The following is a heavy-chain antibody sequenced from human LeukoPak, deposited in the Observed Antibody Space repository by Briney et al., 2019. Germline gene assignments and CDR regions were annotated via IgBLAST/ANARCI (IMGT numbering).Heavy chain of an antibody. D-gene: IGHD6-6*01. CDR3: AREYSSWFDY. CDR1: GFTFSSYW. V-gene: IGHV3-74*01. CDR2: INSDGRTT. J-gene: IGHJ4*02. Sequence: GGSLRLSCAASGFTFSSYWMHWVRQAPGKGLVWVSRINSDGRTTTYADSVRGRFTISRDNAKSTLYLQMNSLRAADTAVYYCAREYSSWFDYWGQGTLVSVSS.